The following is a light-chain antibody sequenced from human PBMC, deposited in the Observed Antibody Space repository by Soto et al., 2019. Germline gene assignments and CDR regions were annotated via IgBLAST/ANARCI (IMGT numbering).Light chain of an antibody. CDR2: EVS. CDR1: TSDIESYNL. CDR3: SSYTSTNSFYV. V-gene: IGLV2-14*02. J-gene: IGLJ1*01. Sequence: QSALTQPASVSGSPGQSITVSCSGTTSDIESYNLVSWYQQHPGKAPKLVIYEVSNRPSGASNCFSGSKAGYTASLTISGLQAEDEADYYCSSYTSTNSFYVFGTATKVTVL.